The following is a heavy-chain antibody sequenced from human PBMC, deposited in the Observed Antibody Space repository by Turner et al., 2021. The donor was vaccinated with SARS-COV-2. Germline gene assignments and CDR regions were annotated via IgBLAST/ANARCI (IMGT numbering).Heavy chain of an antibody. V-gene: IGHV3-30*04. CDR3: ARDLRRYATAAFDV. J-gene: IGHJ3*01. D-gene: IGHD3-9*01. CDR1: VFPFNNYA. Sequence: QVQLVESGGVVVPPGRSLRLPCAASVFPFNNYAFHWVRQAPGKGLEWLSGISYDGAKTYFADSLKDRFTISRDNSKNTIDLQMNNLRAEDTAVYYCARDLRRYATAAFDVWRQGTMVTVSS. CDR2: ISYDGAKT.